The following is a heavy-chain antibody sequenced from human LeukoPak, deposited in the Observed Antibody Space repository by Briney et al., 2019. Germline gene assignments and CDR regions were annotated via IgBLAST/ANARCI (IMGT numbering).Heavy chain of an antibody. D-gene: IGHD5-12*01. CDR2: VYSSWIT. J-gene: IGHJ3*02. CDR3: ATSHLVAWLDAFDI. CDR1: GGSIRDYN. V-gene: IGHV4-4*07. Sequence: PSETLSLTCTLSGGSIRDYNWNWLRQPAGKALEWLGRVYSSWITNYNPSLKSRATISVDKSNSQFSLKLTSVTAADTALYYCATSHLVAWLDAFDIWGQGTMVTVSS.